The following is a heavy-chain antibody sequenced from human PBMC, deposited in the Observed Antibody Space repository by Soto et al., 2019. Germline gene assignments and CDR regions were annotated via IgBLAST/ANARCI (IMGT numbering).Heavy chain of an antibody. CDR1: GFTFSTYC. D-gene: IGHD3-16*01. CDR2: ISYGGSTK. CDR3: AKEMTVGGYYFDC. J-gene: IGHJ4*02. Sequence: QVQLVESGGGVVQPGRSLRLSCAASGFTFSTYCMHWVRQAPGKGLEWVAVISYGGSTKYYADSVNGRFTIAKDNSNNALYLQMNSLRAEDTDVYYCAKEMTVGGYYFDCWGQGTLVTVSS. V-gene: IGHV3-30*18.